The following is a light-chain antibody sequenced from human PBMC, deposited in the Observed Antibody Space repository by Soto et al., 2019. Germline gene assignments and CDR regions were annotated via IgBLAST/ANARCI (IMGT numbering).Light chain of an antibody. CDR3: QQYASSPWT. J-gene: IGKJ1*01. CDR1: QSVTSNY. CDR2: GAS. Sequence: EVVLTQSPGTLSFSPGERATLSCRASQSVTSNYLAWYQQKPGQAPSLLIYGASARAAGIPDRFSGSETGTDFALTISGLEPEDFAVYFCQQYASSPWTFGQGTKVELK. V-gene: IGKV3-20*01.